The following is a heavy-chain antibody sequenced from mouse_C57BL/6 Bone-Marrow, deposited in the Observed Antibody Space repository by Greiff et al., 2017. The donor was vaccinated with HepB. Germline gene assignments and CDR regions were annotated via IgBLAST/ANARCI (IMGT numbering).Heavy chain of an antibody. CDR1: GFSLSTFGMG. Sequence: QVTLKVSGPGILQPSQTLSLTCSFSGFSLSTFGMGVGWIRQPSGKGLEWLAHIWWDDDKYYNPALKSRLTISKATSKNQVFLKIANVDTADTATYYCARIEGVYGSSHYYFDYWGQGTTLTVSS. CDR3: ARIEGVYGSSHYYFDY. V-gene: IGHV8-8*01. J-gene: IGHJ2*01. D-gene: IGHD1-1*01. CDR2: IWWDDDK.